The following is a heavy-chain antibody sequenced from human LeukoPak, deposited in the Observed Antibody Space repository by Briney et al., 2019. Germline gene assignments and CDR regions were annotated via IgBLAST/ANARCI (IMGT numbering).Heavy chain of an antibody. V-gene: IGHV3-21*01. J-gene: IGHJ3*02. D-gene: IGHD2-2*02. CDR2: ISSSSSYI. Sequence: PGGSLGLSCAASGFTFSSYSMNWVRQAPGKGLEWVSSISSSSSYIYYADSVKGRFTISRDNAKNSLYLQMNSLRAEDTAVYYCARDRTVVVPAAIPAWGAFDIWGQGSMVTVPS. CDR1: GFTFSSYS. CDR3: ARDRTVVVPAAIPAWGAFDI.